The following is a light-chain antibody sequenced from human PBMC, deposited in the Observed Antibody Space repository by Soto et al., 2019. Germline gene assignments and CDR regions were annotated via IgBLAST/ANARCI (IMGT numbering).Light chain of an antibody. J-gene: IGKJ5*01. Sequence: EIVMTQSPATLSVSPGEGATLSCRASQSVSSKLAWYQQKPGQAPRLLIYGASTRATGIPARFSGSGSGTEFTLIISSLQSEDFATYYCQQLHGYPITFGQGTRLEI. V-gene: IGKV3-15*01. CDR3: QQLHGYPIT. CDR1: QSVSSK. CDR2: GAS.